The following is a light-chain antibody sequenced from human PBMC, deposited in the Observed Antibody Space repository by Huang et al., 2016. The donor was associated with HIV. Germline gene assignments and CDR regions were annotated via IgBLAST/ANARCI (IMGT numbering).Light chain of an antibody. CDR1: QVLVFNASNNSF. V-gene: IGKV4-1*01. CDR2: WVS. J-gene: IGKJ2*01. CDR3: QQYYTNYYT. Sequence: DIVMTQSPDSLTVSLGERATINCKSSQVLVFNASNNSFLDWYQQQPRQPPKLRIYWVSTLSSSVPDLFSGSGSGTDFTLTINSLQAEDMAVYFCQQYYTNYYTFGQGTKLEIQ.